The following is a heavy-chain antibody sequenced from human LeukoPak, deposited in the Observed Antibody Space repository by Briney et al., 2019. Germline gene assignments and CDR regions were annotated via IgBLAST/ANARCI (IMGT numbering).Heavy chain of an antibody. CDR3: ARDNGYGLDY. D-gene: IGHD3-10*01. Sequence: SETLSLTSAVSGDSISSGGYSWSWIRQPPGKGLEWIGYIYHSGSTYYNPSLKSRVTISVDRSKNQFSLKLSSVTAADTAVYYCARDNGYGLDYWGQGTLVTVSS. J-gene: IGHJ4*02. CDR2: IYHSGST. V-gene: IGHV4-30-2*01. CDR1: GDSISSGGYS.